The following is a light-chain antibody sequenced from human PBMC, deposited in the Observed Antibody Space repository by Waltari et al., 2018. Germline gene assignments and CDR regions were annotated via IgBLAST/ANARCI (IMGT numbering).Light chain of an antibody. CDR3: QQSYSTPST. CDR2: AAS. J-gene: IGKJ2*02. Sequence: IQMTQSPSSLSASVGDRVTITCRASQSISSYLNWYQQKPGKAPKLLIYAASSLQSGVPSRFSGSGSGTDFTITISSLQPEDFATYYCQQSYSTPSTFGQGTKLEIK. V-gene: IGKV1-39*01. CDR1: QSISSY.